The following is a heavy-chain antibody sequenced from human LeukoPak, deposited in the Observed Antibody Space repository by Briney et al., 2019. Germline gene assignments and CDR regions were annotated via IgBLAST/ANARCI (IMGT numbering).Heavy chain of an antibody. CDR1: GGSFSGYY. V-gene: IGHV4-34*01. Sequence: PSETLSLTCAVYGGSFSGYYWSWIRQPPGKGLEWIGEINHSGSANYNPSLKSRVTISEDTSKNQFSLKLSSVTAADTAVYYCARVVRGYWGQGTLVTVSS. J-gene: IGHJ4*02. CDR2: INHSGSA. CDR3: ARVVRGY.